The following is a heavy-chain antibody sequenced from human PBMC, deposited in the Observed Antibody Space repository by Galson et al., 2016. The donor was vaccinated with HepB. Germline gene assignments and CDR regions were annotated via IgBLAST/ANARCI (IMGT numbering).Heavy chain of an antibody. CDR3: VRYEGDLDAFDV. V-gene: IGHV4-39*01. CDR1: GGSISRSNYF. D-gene: IGHD2-21*02. CDR2: IYYSGST. Sequence: SETLSPTCTVSGGSISRSNYFWGWIRQPPGKGLEWIGSIYYSGSTYYNPSLKSPVTMSVDTSKNQFSLRLSSVTAADTAVYYCVRYEGDLDAFDVWGQGTMVTVSS. J-gene: IGHJ3*01.